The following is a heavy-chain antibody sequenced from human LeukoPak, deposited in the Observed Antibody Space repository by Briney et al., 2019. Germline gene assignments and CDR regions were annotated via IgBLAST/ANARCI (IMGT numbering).Heavy chain of an antibody. CDR1: GYTFTDHY. Sequence: ASVKVSCKASGYTFTDHYIHWVRQAPGQWLEWMGWLNPSDNGVNYAQKFQGRVAMTRDTSISTAYVEVTRLTSDDTAVYYCTTNAAALDYWGQGTLVTVSS. CDR2: LNPSDNGV. V-gene: IGHV1-2*02. J-gene: IGHJ4*02. CDR3: TTNAAALDY. D-gene: IGHD6-13*01.